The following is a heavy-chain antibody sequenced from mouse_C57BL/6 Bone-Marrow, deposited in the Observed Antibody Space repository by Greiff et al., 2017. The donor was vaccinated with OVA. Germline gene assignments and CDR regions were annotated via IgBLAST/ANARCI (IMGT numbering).Heavy chain of an antibody. CDR1: GFNIKDDY. J-gene: IGHJ2*01. CDR2: IDPENGDT. CDR3: TTAISDY. D-gene: IGHD1-2*01. V-gene: IGHV14-4*01. Sequence: VQLKQSGAELVRPGASVKLSCTASGFNIKDDYMHWVKQRPEQGLEWIGWIDPENGDTEYASKFQGKATITADTSSNTAYLQLSSLTSEDTAVYYCTTAISDYGGQGTTLTVSS.